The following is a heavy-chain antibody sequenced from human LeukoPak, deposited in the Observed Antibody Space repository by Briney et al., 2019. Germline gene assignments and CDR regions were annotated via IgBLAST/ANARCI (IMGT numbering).Heavy chain of an antibody. Sequence: SEALSLTCTVSGGSISPYYWSWFRQPPGKGLEWIGFIYYSGTTNYNPSLKSRATMSVDTSKNQFSLKLSSVTAADTAVYYCARGWYSSPLNNWFDPWGQGTLVTVSS. CDR2: IYYSGTT. J-gene: IGHJ5*02. D-gene: IGHD6-13*01. V-gene: IGHV4-59*01. CDR1: GGSISPYY. CDR3: ARGWYSSPLNNWFDP.